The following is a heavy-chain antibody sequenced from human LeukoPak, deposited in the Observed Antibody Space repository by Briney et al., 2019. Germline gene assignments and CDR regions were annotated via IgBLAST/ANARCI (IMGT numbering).Heavy chain of an antibody. V-gene: IGHV3-30*18. CDR1: GFTFSSYG. Sequence: GGSLRLSCAASGFTFSSYGMHWVRQAPGKGLEWVAVISYDGSNKYYADSVKGRFTISRDNSKNTLYLQMNSLRAEDTAVYYCANLVGSSNDYWGRGTLVTVSS. CDR3: ANLVGSSNDY. CDR2: ISYDGSNK. J-gene: IGHJ4*02. D-gene: IGHD1-26*01.